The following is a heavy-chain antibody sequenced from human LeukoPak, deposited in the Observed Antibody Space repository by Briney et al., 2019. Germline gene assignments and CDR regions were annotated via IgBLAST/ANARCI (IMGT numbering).Heavy chain of an antibody. CDR3: AKDLLLWFGELLPLDY. J-gene: IGHJ4*02. V-gene: IGHV3-23*01. CDR1: GFTFSSYA. CDR2: ISGSGGST. Sequence: GGSLRLSCAASGFTFSSYAMSWVRQAPGKGLEWVSAISGSGGSTYYADSVKGRFTISRDNSKNTLYLQMNSLRAEDTAVYYCAKDLLLWFGELLPLDYWGQGTLVTVSS. D-gene: IGHD3-10*01.